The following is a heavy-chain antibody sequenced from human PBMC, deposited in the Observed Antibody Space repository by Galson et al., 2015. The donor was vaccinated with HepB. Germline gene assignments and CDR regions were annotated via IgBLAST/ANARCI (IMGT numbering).Heavy chain of an antibody. Sequence: QSGAEVKKPGESLKISCKGSGYSFTSYWIGWVRQTPGKGLEWMGIIYPGDSDTRYSPSFQGQVTISADKSISTAYLQWSSLKASDTAMYYCARHFQYSSSWPPLDAFDIWGQGTMVTVSS. CDR1: GYSFTSYW. CDR3: ARHFQYSSSWPPLDAFDI. D-gene: IGHD6-13*01. V-gene: IGHV5-51*01. J-gene: IGHJ3*02. CDR2: IYPGDSDT.